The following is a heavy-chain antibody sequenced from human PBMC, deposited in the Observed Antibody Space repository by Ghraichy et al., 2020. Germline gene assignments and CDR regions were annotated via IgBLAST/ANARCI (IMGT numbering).Heavy chain of an antibody. Sequence: SETLSLNCTVSGGSISNYYWSWIRQPPGKGLEWIGYIYYSGSTNYNPSLKSRVTISVDTSKNQFSLKLSSVTAADTAVFYCSRAPSGGTAAGARYSYDMDVWGKGTTVTVSS. CDR1: GGSISNYY. V-gene: IGHV4-59*01. J-gene: IGHJ6*03. CDR2: IYYSGST. D-gene: IGHD6-13*01. CDR3: SRAPSGGTAAGARYSYDMDV.